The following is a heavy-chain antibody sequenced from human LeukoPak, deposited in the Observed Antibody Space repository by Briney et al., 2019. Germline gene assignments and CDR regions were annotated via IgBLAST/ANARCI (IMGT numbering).Heavy chain of an antibody. D-gene: IGHD5-24*01. CDR2: IYYSGST. CDR1: GGSISSSSYY. CDR3: ARVEMATMDY. Sequence: PSETLSLTCTVSGGSISSSSYYWGWIRQPPGKGLERIGSIYYSGSTYYNPSLKSRVTISVDTSKNQFSLKLSSVTAADTAVYYCARVEMATMDYWGQGTLVTVSS. V-gene: IGHV4-39*01. J-gene: IGHJ4*02.